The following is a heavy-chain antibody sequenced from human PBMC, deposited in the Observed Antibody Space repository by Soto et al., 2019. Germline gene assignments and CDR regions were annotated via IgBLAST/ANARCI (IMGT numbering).Heavy chain of an antibody. D-gene: IGHD6-13*01. J-gene: IGHJ4*02. CDR1: GFTVSSYA. V-gene: IGHV3-23*01. CDR2: IRAST. CDR3: AIRMYSSRWHYLDY. Sequence: EMQLLESGGGLVQAGGSLRLSCAASGFTVSSYALNWVRQAPGKGLEWVSGIRASTYYADSVKGRFTSSRDTSKNTLYLQMNSLRAEDTAIYIGAIRMYSSRWHYLDYWGQGTLVTVSS.